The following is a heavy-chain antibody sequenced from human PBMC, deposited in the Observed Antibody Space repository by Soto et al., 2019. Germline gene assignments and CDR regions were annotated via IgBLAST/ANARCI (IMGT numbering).Heavy chain of an antibody. D-gene: IGHD3-16*01. J-gene: IGHJ6*02. CDR1: GFIVSSNY. Sequence: EVQLVESGGGLIQPGGSLRLSCVASGFIVSSNYMTWVRQAPGKGLEWVSVIYSGGSADYSDYVKGRFTISSDNSQNTLYLQMTSLTAEDTAVYYCARRLEKASMDWYYALDVWGQGTTVTVSS. V-gene: IGHV3-53*01. CDR2: IYSGGSA. CDR3: ARRLEKASMDWYYALDV.